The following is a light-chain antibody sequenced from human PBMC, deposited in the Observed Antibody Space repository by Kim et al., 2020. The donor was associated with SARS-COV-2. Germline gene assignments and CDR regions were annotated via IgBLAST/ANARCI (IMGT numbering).Light chain of an antibody. CDR1: RRLSSW. Sequence: SASVGDTVTITCRASRRLSSWLAWYQQKPGKAPKLLVYKASSLESGVPSRFRGSGSGAEYTLTISSLQPDDFATYYCQQYNTYPYSFGQGTKLEI. J-gene: IGKJ2*01. V-gene: IGKV1-5*03. CDR3: QQYNTYPYS. CDR2: KAS.